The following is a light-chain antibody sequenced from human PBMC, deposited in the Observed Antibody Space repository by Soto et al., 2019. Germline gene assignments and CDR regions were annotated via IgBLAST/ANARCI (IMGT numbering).Light chain of an antibody. CDR1: QSVSSKY. CDR3: LRYGSSPLFT. V-gene: IGKV3-20*01. J-gene: IGKJ3*01. CDR2: SAS. Sequence: EIVLTQSPGTLSLSPGERATLSCRASQSVSSKYLAWYQQKPGQAPRLLIYSASNKATGVPDRFSGSGSGTDFTLTISRLEPEDFAVYYCLRYGSSPLFTFGPGTKLDMK.